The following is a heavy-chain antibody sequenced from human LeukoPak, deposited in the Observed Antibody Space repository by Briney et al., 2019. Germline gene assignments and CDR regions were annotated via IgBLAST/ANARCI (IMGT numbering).Heavy chain of an antibody. D-gene: IGHD6-13*01. Sequence: VASVKVSCKASGYTFTSYAMNWVRQAPGQGPEWMGWINTNTGNPTYAQGFTGRFVFSLDTSVSTAYLQISSLKAEDTAVYYCARGGIAAAGRTHPLGYWGQGTLVTVSS. V-gene: IGHV7-4-1*02. CDR3: ARGGIAAAGRTHPLGY. CDR1: GYTFTSYA. J-gene: IGHJ4*02. CDR2: INTNTGNP.